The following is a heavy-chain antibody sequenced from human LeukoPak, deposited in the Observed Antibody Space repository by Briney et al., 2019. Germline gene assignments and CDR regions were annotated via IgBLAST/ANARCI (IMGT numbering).Heavy chain of an antibody. J-gene: IGHJ6*02. D-gene: IGHD2-2*01. V-gene: IGHV1-2*02. CDR1: GYTFTGYY. Sequence: ASVKVSCKASGYTFTGYYMHWVRQAPGQGLEWMGWINPNSGGTNYAQKFQGRVTMTRDTSISTAYMELSRLRSDDTAVYYCANPGVPAAMDYYYGMDVWGQGTTVTVSS. CDR2: INPNSGGT. CDR3: ANPGVPAAMDYYYGMDV.